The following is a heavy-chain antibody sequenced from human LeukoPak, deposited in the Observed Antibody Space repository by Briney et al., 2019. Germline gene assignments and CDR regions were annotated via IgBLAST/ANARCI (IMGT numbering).Heavy chain of an antibody. CDR1: GGSISSSSYY. Sequence: PSETLSLTCTVSGGSISSSSYYWGWIRQPPGKGLVWLWSIYYSGSTYYNPSLKSRVTISVDTSKNQFSMKLSSVTVADTAVYYCARQKGGTRNAFDIWGQGTMVTVSS. V-gene: IGHV4-39*01. D-gene: IGHD1-26*01. CDR3: ARQKGGTRNAFDI. J-gene: IGHJ3*02. CDR2: IYYSGST.